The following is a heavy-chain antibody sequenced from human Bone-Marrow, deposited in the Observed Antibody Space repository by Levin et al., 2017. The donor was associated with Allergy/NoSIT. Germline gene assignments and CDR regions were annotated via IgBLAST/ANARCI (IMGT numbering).Heavy chain of an antibody. D-gene: IGHD3-10*01. Sequence: GGSLRLSCAASGFTFSSYAMHWVRQAPGKGLEWVAVISYDGSNKYYADSVKGRFTISRDNSKNTLYLQMNSLRAEDTAVYYCARHRPSITMVRGNPGAYWGQGTLVTVSS. V-gene: IGHV3-30-3*01. J-gene: IGHJ4*02. CDR1: GFTFSSYA. CDR3: ARHRPSITMVRGNPGAY. CDR2: ISYDGSNK.